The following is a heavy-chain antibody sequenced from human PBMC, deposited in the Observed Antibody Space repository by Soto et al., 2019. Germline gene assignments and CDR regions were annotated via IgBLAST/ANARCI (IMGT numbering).Heavy chain of an antibody. CDR3: ARDLRIAVAGENWFDP. Sequence: PSETLSLTCTVSGGSISSGGYYWSCMRQHPGKGLEWIGYIYYSGSTYYNPSLKSRVTISVDTSKNQFSLKLSSVTAADTAVYYCARDLRIAVAGENWFDPWGQGTLVTVSS. V-gene: IGHV4-31*03. CDR1: GGSISSGGYY. CDR2: IYYSGST. J-gene: IGHJ5*02. D-gene: IGHD6-19*01.